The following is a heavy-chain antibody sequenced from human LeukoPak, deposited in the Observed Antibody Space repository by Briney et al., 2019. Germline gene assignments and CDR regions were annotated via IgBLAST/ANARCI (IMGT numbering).Heavy chain of an antibody. J-gene: IGHJ4*02. CDR2: IYYSGST. V-gene: IGHV4-59*01. Sequence: SETLSPTCTVSGGSISSYYWSWIRQPPGKGLEWIGYIYYSGSTNYNPSLKSRVTISVDTSKNQFSLKLSSVTAADTAVYYCARLGPLYSSSPFDYWGQGTLVTVSS. D-gene: IGHD6-6*01. CDR3: ARLGPLYSSSPFDY. CDR1: GGSISSYY.